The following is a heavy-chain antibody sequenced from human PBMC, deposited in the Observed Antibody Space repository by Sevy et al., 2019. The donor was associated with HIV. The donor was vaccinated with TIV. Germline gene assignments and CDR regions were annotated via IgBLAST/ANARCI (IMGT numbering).Heavy chain of an antibody. J-gene: IGHJ4*02. CDR2: IYYSGST. CDR3: ASFAVGSGSYRGYFDY. D-gene: IGHD3-10*01. CDR1: GGSISSYY. V-gene: IGHV4-59*13. Sequence: LETLSLTCTVSGGSISSYYWSWIRQPPGKGLEWIGYIYYSGSTNYNPSLKSRVTISVDTSKNPFSLKLSSVTAADTAVYYCASFAVGSGSYRGYFDYWGQGTLVTVSS.